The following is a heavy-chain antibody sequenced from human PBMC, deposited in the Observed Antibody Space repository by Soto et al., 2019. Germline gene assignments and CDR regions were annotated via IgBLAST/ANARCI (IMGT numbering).Heavy chain of an antibody. CDR1: GGSITSYY. CDR2: IFYSGST. D-gene: IGHD2-15*01. J-gene: IGHJ6*02. Sequence: QVQLQESGPGLVKPSETLSLTCTVSGGSITSYYWSWIRQPPGKGLEWIGYIFYSGSTNYNPSLKGRVTISVDTSKNQLSLNLSSVTAADTAVYYCARDLLGYCSGNSCYDYYGMDVWGQGTTVTVSS. CDR3: ARDLLGYCSGNSCYDYYGMDV. V-gene: IGHV4-59*01.